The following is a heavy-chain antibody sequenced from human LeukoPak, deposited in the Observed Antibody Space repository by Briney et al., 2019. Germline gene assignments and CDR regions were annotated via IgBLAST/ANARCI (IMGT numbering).Heavy chain of an antibody. CDR3: AKDAPSIIVVVTYYFDY. CDR1: GFTVSSNY. Sequence: GGPLRLSCAASGFTVSSNYMSWVRQAPGKGLEWVSTISGSGDSTYFADSVKGRFTISRDNSKNTLYLQMNSLRAEDTAVYYCAKDAPSIIVVVTYYFDYWGQGTLVTVSS. CDR2: ISGSGDST. V-gene: IGHV3-23*01. D-gene: IGHD2-21*02. J-gene: IGHJ4*02.